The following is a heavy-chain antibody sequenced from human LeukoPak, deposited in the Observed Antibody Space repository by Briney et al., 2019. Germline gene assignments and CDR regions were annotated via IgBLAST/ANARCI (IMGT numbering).Heavy chain of an antibody. V-gene: IGHV4-30-2*01. CDR3: ARDHGSVPFDY. CDR2: IYHSGST. Sequence: SETLSLTCTVPGGSISSGGYYWSWIRQPPGKGLEWIGYIYHSGSTYYNPSLKSRVTISVDRSKNQFSLKLSSVTAADTAVYYCARDHGSVPFDYWGQGTLVTVSS. CDR1: GGSISSGGYY. D-gene: IGHD3-10*01. J-gene: IGHJ4*02.